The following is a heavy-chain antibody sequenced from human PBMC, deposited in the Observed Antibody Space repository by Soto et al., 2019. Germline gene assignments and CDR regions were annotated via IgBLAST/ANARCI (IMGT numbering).Heavy chain of an antibody. CDR1: GYSFTSYA. J-gene: IGHJ4*02. CDR3: ARDPYYYDSSGHLDD. D-gene: IGHD3-22*01. V-gene: IGHV1-3*05. CDR2: INTGNGNT. Sequence: QVQLVQSGAEEKKAGASVKVSCKASGYSFTSYAMHWVRQAPGQSREWMGWINTGNGNTKYSQNFQGRVTITRDTSANTAHMELTSLRSEDTAVYYCARDPYYYDSSGHLDDWGQGTLVTVSS.